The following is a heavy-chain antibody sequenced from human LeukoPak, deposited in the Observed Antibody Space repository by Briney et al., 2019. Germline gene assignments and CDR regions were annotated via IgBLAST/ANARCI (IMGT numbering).Heavy chain of an antibody. J-gene: IGHJ4*02. V-gene: IGHV1-46*01. CDR1: GYTFTSYY. CDR2: INPSGGST. Sequence: ASVEVSCKASGYTFTSYYMHWVRQAPGQGLEWMGIINPSGGSTSYAQKLQGRVTMTTDTSTSTAYMELRSLRSDDTAVYYCARDMNYYDSSGYYYSENDYWGQGTLVTVSS. CDR3: ARDMNYYDSSGYYYSENDY. D-gene: IGHD3-22*01.